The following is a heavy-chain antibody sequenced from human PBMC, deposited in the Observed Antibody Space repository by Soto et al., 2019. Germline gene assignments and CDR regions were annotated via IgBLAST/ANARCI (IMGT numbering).Heavy chain of an antibody. Sequence: ASETLSLTCAVSGGSISSGGYSWSWIRQPPGKGLEWIGYIYHSGSTYYNPSLKSRVTISVDTSKNQFSLKLSSVTAADTAVYYCAREGKRRFSYFDYWGQGTLVTVSS. CDR1: GGSISSGGYS. CDR2: IYHSGST. J-gene: IGHJ4*02. CDR3: AREGKRRFSYFDY. D-gene: IGHD1-1*01. V-gene: IGHV4-30-2*01.